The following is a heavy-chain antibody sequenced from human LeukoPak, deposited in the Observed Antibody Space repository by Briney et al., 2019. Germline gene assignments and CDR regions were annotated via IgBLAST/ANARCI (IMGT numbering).Heavy chain of an antibody. V-gene: IGHV1-18*01. CDR3: ARVRKDYYYGSGSYYNRNWFDP. CDR1: GYTFTSYG. D-gene: IGHD3-10*01. CDR2: ISAYNGNK. J-gene: IGHJ5*02. Sequence: ASVKVSCKASGYTFTSYGISWVRQAPGQGLEWMGWISAYNGNKNYAQKLKGRVTMTTDTSTSTAYMELRSLRSDDTAVYYCARVRKDYYYGSGSYYNRNWFDPWGQGTLVTASS.